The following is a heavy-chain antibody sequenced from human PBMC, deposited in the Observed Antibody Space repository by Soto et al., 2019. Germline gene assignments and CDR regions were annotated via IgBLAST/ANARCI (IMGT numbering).Heavy chain of an antibody. D-gene: IGHD1-1*01. J-gene: IGHJ6*03. CDR1: GGSISSGGYY. CDR2: IYYSGST. CDR3: AKVTATGETYLYYYYHYLAV. Sequence: SETLSLTCTVSGGSISSGGYYWSWIRQHPGKGLEWIGYIYYSGSTYYNPSLKSRVTISVDTSKNQFSLKLSSVTAADTAVYYCAKVTATGETYLYYYYHYLAVWGKGTTVPVS. V-gene: IGHV4-31*03.